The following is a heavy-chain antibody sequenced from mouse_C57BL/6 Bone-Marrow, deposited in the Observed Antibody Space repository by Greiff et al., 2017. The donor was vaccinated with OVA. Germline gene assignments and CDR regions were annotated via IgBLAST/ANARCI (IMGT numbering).Heavy chain of an antibody. J-gene: IGHJ4*01. CDR2: IDPEDGET. V-gene: IGHV14-2*01. D-gene: IGHD2-4*01. CDR3: ARGVITKAYYYAMDY. Sequence: EVQLQESGAELVKPGASVKLSCTASGFNIKDYYMHWVKQRTEQGLEWIGRIDPEDGETKYAPKFKGKATITADTSSHTAYLQLSSLTSEDTAVYYCARGVITKAYYYAMDYWGQGTSVTVSS. CDR1: GFNIKDYY.